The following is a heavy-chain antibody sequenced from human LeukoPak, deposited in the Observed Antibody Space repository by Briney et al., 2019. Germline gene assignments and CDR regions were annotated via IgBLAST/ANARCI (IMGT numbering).Heavy chain of an antibody. CDR1: GGTFSSYA. CDR3: AREDRTIDAFDI. CDR2: IIPIFGTA. J-gene: IGHJ3*02. Sequence: SVTVSCTASGGTFSSYAISWVRQAPGQGLEGMGGIIPIFGTANYAQKFQGRVTITTDESTSTAYMELSSLRSEDTAVYYCAREDRTIDAFDIWGQGTMVTVSS. D-gene: IGHD3-9*01. V-gene: IGHV1-69*05.